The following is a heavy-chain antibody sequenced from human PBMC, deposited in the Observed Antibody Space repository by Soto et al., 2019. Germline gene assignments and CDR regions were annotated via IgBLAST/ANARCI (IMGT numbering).Heavy chain of an antibody. CDR2: IYYSGST. J-gene: IGHJ5*02. D-gene: IGHD6-6*01. V-gene: IGHV4-39*02. CDR3: ARDHYRSSSHWFDH. Sequence: SETLSLTCTVSGGSISSSSYYWGWIRQPPGKGLEWIGSIYYSGSTYYNPSLKSRVTISVDTSKNQFSLKLSSVTAADTAVYYCARDHYRSSSHWFDHWGQGTLVTVSS. CDR1: GGSISSSSYY.